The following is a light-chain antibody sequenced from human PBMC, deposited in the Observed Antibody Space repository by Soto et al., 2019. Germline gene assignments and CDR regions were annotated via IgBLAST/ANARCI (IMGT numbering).Light chain of an antibody. J-gene: IGKJ1*01. V-gene: IGKV3-15*01. CDR1: QSVRSN. CDR3: QQYAKWPRT. CDR2: DAS. Sequence: KVMTQSPATLSVSPGERATLSCGASQSVRSNVAWYQQKPGQPPRLLIYDASTRATGIPSRFSGSGSGTEFTLTISSLKSEDFAVYYCQQYAKWPRTFGQGTKVEIX.